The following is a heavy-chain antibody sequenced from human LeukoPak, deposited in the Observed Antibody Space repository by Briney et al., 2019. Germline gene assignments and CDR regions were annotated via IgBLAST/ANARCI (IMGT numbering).Heavy chain of an antibody. Sequence: PSETLSLTCTVSGGSISSGGYYWSWIRQHPGKGLEWIGYIYYSGSTYYNPSLKSRVTISVDTSKNQFSLKLSSVTAADTAVYYCARVSAYYYDSSVDYWGQGTLVTVSS. CDR3: ARVSAYYYDSSVDY. J-gene: IGHJ4*02. CDR1: GGSISSGGYY. CDR2: IYYSGST. D-gene: IGHD3-22*01. V-gene: IGHV4-31*03.